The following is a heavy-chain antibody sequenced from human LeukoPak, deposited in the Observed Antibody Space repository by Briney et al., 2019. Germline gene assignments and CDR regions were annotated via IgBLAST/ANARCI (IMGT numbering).Heavy chain of an antibody. Sequence: SETLSLTCTVSGGSISSYYWSWIRQPPGKGLEWNGYIYYSGSTNYNPSLKSRVTISVDTSKNQFSLKLSSVTAADTAVYYCARLSYCSSTSCYGYWFDPWGQGTLVTVSS. J-gene: IGHJ5*02. CDR1: GGSISSYY. CDR3: ARLSYCSSTSCYGYWFDP. CDR2: IYYSGST. V-gene: IGHV4-59*01. D-gene: IGHD2-2*01.